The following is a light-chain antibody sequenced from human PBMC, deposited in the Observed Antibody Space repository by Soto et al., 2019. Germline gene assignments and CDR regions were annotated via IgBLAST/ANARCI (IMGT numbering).Light chain of an antibody. CDR3: QQTYSSLMYT. CDR1: QTISNY. CDR2: AAS. J-gene: IGKJ2*01. Sequence: DIQMTQSPSSLSASVGDRVTITCRASQTISNYLHWYQQKPGKAPKLLIFAASNLQSGVPSRFSGSGSATYFTLTISSLQPEDFATCYCQQTYSSLMYTFGQGTKVDIK. V-gene: IGKV1-39*01.